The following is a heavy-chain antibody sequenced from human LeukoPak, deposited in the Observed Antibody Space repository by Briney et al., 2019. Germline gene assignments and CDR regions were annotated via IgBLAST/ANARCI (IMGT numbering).Heavy chain of an antibody. V-gene: IGHV3-7*03. Sequence: DSVKGRFTISRDNATNSLYLQMNSLRAEDTAVYYCASHWSLYSPQGYFDYWGQGTLVTVSS. J-gene: IGHJ4*02. D-gene: IGHD2-15*01. CDR3: ASHWSLYSPQGYFDY.